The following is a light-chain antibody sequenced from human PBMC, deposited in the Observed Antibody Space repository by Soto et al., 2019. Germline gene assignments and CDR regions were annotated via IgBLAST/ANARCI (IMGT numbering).Light chain of an antibody. Sequence: QSVLTQPPSVSGAPGQRLTLSCTGSSSNIGAGYDVHWYQQLPGAAPKVVIYGNTNRPSGVPDRLSGSKSGPSASLVITGLQAEDEADYYCLSYDKSLSGYVFGAGTKVTVL. CDR2: GNT. J-gene: IGLJ1*01. CDR3: LSYDKSLSGYV. CDR1: SSNIGAGYD. V-gene: IGLV1-40*01.